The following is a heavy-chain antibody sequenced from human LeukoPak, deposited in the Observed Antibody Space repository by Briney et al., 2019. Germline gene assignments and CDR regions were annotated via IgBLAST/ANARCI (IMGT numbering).Heavy chain of an antibody. V-gene: IGHV3-30*02. CDR1: GFTFSNYG. CDR3: ARSTSSWFYVDF. Sequence: GWSLRLSCAAAGFTFSNYGMHWVRQAPGKGLEWVAFIRYDGSNKYYADSVKGRFTISRDNPKNTLYLQMNSLRPEDAAVYYCARSTSSWFYVDFWGQGTLVTVSS. J-gene: IGHJ4*02. D-gene: IGHD6-13*01. CDR2: IRYDGSNK.